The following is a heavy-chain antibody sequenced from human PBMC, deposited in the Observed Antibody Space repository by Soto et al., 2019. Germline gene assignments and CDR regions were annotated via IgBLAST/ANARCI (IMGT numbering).Heavy chain of an antibody. CDR3: ASRLTLATPTGDGCDT. Sequence: VQLQESGPGLLKPSETLSLTCTVSNGSIIHYYWSWIRQPPAKGPEWIGYIYYSGSTNYNHSLKSRVTMSVDMSRNQLSLKLNSVTAADTAVYYCASRLTLATPTGDGCDTWGQGTMVTVSS. CDR1: NGSIIHYY. CDR2: IYYSGST. D-gene: IGHD3-9*01. J-gene: IGHJ3*02. V-gene: IGHV4-59*01.